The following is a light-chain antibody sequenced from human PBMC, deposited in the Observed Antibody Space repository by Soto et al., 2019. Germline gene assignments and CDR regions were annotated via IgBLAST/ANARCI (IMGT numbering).Light chain of an antibody. CDR1: SSDVGTYNY. CDR2: EVS. J-gene: IGLJ1*01. Sequence: QSVLTQPASVSGSPGQSITISCTGTSSDVGTYNYVSWHQQRPGQAPKLMIYEVSNRPSGVSDRFSASKSGNTASLTISGLQAGDEADYYCSSYRSGSTYVFGTGTKLTVL. V-gene: IGLV2-14*01. CDR3: SSYRSGSTYV.